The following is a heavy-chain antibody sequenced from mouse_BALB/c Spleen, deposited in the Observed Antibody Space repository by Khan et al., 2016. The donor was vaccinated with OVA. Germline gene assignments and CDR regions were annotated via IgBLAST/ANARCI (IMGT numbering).Heavy chain of an antibody. CDR1: GYSITSGYA. J-gene: IGHJ2*01. CDR2: ISYSGDT. V-gene: IGHV3-2*02. D-gene: IGHD1-1*01. CDR3: AREYYCGYYFDY. Sequence: EVKLQESGPGLVKPSQSLSLTCTVTGYSITSGYACNLIRQFPENKLEWMGYISYSGDTSYTPSLKSRISITRDTSKNKLFLQLNCVNPEDTATYYCAREYYCGYYFDYWGQGTTLTVSS.